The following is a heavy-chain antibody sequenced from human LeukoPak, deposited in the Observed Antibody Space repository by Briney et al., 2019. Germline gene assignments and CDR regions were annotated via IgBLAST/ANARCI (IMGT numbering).Heavy chain of an antibody. CDR2: INPSGGST. D-gene: IGHD6-19*01. CDR3: ARDLVAVAGTNY. V-gene: IGHV1-46*01. CDR1: GYTFTSYY. Sequence: ASVKVSCKASGYTFTSYYMHWVRQAPGQGLEWMGIINPSGGSTSYAQKFQGRVTMTRDTSTSTVYMELSSLRSEDMAVYYCARDLVAVAGTNYWGQGTLVTVSS. J-gene: IGHJ4*02.